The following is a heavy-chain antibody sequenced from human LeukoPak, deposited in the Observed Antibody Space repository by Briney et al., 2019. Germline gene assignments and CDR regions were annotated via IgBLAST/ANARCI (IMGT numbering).Heavy chain of an antibody. CDR2: MNPNSGNT. V-gene: IGHV1-8*01. D-gene: IGHD3-9*01. J-gene: IGHJ4*02. CDR3: ARGSPIVLRYFDWSPRRIDY. CDR1: GYTFTSYD. Sequence: ASVKVSCKASGYTFTSYDINWVRQATGQGLEWMGWMNPNSGNTGYAQKFQGRVTMTRNTSISTAYMELSSLRSEDTAVYYCARGSPIVLRYFDWSPRRIDYWGQGTLVTVSS.